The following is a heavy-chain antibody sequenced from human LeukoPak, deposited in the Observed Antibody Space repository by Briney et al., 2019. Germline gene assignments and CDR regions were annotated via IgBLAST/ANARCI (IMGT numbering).Heavy chain of an antibody. CDR1: SGSISSGDYY. CDR3: ARSFSGYYYMDV. J-gene: IGHJ6*03. V-gene: IGHV4-30-4*08. CDR2: THNSGRA. D-gene: IGHD1-1*01. Sequence: SETLSLTCTISSGSISSGDYYWSWIRQPPGKGLEWIGYTHNSGRAYFNPSLKSRLSISIDTSKNQLSLNLSSVTAADMATYFCARSFSGYYYMDVWGRGTTVTVSS.